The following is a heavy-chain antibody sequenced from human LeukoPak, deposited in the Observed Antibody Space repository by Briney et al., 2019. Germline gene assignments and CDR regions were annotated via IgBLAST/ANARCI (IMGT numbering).Heavy chain of an antibody. CDR3: ASLMSRVIVTGDFDN. D-gene: IGHD1-14*01. V-gene: IGHV3-23*01. CDR1: GFTFSDFD. Sequence: GGSLRLSCVASGFTFSDFDMNWVRQAPGKGLEWVSGITGSGANTYYADSVKGRFTISRDNSKNTLSLQMNSLRAEDTAVYYCASLMSRVIVTGDFDNWGQGTLVTVSS. J-gene: IGHJ4*02. CDR2: ITGSGANT.